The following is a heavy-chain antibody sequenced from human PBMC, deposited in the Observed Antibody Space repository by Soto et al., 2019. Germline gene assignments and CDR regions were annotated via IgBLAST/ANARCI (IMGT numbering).Heavy chain of an antibody. V-gene: IGHV1-2*02. D-gene: IGHD1-26*01. J-gene: IGHJ4*02. CDR2: INPKSGYT. CDR1: GYTFTGDY. CDR3: ARYTGSNSLFDS. Sequence: QVQLVQSGAEVKKPGASVSVSCKASGYTFTGDYLHWVRQAPGQGLEWMAWINPKSGYTKSAQKCQARVTLTRDTSISTAYMELRSLRSEDTAVYFCARYTGSNSLFDSWGQGTLVTVSS.